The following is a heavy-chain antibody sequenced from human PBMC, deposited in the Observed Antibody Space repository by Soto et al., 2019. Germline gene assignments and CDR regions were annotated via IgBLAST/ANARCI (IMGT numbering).Heavy chain of an antibody. J-gene: IGHJ3*01. CDR3: ARDAIPYNGRDDAFDL. D-gene: IGHD2-8*01. CDR1: GYPFGDYA. V-gene: IGHV3-23*01. CDR2: IGPFEAHAP. Sequence: EVQLLESGGDLGHRGGTLILSCVGSGYPFGDYAMRWVRQAPGKGLEWVSAIGPFEAHAPAYAASVKGRFTISRDNSRNILFLQMTNLRAGDTGVYYCARDAIPYNGRDDAFDLWGQGTVATVSS.